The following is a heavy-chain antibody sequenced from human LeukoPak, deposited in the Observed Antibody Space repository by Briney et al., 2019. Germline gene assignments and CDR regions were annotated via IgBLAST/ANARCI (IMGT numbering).Heavy chain of an antibody. Sequence: PSETLSLTCTVSGYSISSGYYWGWIRQPPGKGLEWIGSIYHSGSTYYNPSLKSRVTISVDTSKNQFSLKLSSVTAADTAVYHCARVGEVIDYWGQGTLVTVSS. CDR3: ARVGEVIDY. J-gene: IGHJ4*02. CDR2: IYHSGST. CDR1: GYSISSGYY. V-gene: IGHV4-38-2*02.